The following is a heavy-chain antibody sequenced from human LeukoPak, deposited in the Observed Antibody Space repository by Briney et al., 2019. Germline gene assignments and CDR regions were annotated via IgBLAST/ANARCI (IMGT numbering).Heavy chain of an antibody. D-gene: IGHD3-10*01. CDR1: GFTFNNYA. J-gene: IGHJ4*02. V-gene: IGHV3-21*01. CDR3: AKFKGHYGDSEYYFDY. CDR2: ITGGSDYI. Sequence: GGSLRLSCAASGFTFNNYAMTWVRQAPGKGLEWVSCITGGSDYIFYADSVRGRFTISRDNAKNSLYLQMNSLRAEDTAVYYCAKFKGHYGDSEYYFDYWGQGTLVTVSS.